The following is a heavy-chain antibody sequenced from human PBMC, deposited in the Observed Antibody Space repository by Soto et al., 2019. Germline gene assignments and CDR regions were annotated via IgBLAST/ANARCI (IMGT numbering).Heavy chain of an antibody. V-gene: IGHV5-51*01. CDR3: ARTGLYCSGGSCYSSYYYYYGMDV. CDR2: IYPGDSDT. D-gene: IGHD2-15*01. J-gene: IGHJ6*02. Sequence: PGESLKISCKGSGYSFTSYWIGWVRQIPGKGLEWMGIIYPGDSDTRYSPSFQGQVTISADKSISTAYLQWSSLKASDTAMYYCARTGLYCSGGSCYSSYYYYYGMDVWGQGTTVTVSS. CDR1: GYSFTSYW.